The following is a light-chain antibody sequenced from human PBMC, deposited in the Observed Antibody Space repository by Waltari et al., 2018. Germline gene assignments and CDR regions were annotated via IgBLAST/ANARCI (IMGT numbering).Light chain of an antibody. Sequence: QSALTQPASVSGSPGQSITIPCTETSSAAGISDFVSWHQQHPGKAPKLIIYEGSKRPSGVSNRFSASKSGNTASLTISGLQPEDEADYYCCSYAGGSSSVVFGGGTKLTVL. V-gene: IGLV2-23*01. CDR2: EGS. CDR1: SSAAGISDF. J-gene: IGLJ2*01. CDR3: CSYAGGSSSVV.